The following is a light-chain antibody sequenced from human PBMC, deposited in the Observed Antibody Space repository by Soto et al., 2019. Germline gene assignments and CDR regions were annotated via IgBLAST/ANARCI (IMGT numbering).Light chain of an antibody. J-gene: IGLJ2*01. CDR3: CSYAGSSTYVV. CDR1: SNDVGRYNL. V-gene: IGLV2-23*01. Sequence: QSALTQPASVSGSPGQSITFSCTGTSNDVGRYNLVSWYQQHPGKVPKVLIYEGSKRPSGVSNCFSGSKSGNTASLTISGLQAEDEADYYCCSYAGSSTYVVFGGGTKLTVL. CDR2: EGS.